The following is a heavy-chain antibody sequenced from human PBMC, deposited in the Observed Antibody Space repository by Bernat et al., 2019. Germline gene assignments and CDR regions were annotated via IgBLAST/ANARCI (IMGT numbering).Heavy chain of an antibody. CDR2: ISYDGSNK. V-gene: IGHV3-30*01. CDR1: GFTFSSYA. Sequence: QVQLVESGGGVVQPGRSLRLSCAASGFTFSSYAMHWVRQAPGKGLEWVAVISYDGSNKYYADSVKGRFTISRDNSKNTLYLQMNSLRAEDTAVYYCGRGLREKYYDFLSGSFDHWGQGTPGTVSS. CDR3: GRGLREKYYDFLSGSFDH. J-gene: IGHJ4*02. D-gene: IGHD3-3*01.